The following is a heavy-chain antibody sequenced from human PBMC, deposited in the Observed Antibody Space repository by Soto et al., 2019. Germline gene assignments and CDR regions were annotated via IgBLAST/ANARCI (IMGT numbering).Heavy chain of an antibody. J-gene: IGHJ6*03. CDR3: ARGQLLYYYYYYMDV. V-gene: IGHV4-59*01. CDR2: IYYSGST. CDR1: GGSISSYY. Sequence: SETLSLTCTVSGGSISSYYWSWIRQPPGKGLEWIGSIYYSGSTNYNPSLKSRVTISVDTSKNQFSLKLSSVTAADTAVYYCARGQLLYYYYYYMDVWGKGTTVTVSS. D-gene: IGHD2-2*01.